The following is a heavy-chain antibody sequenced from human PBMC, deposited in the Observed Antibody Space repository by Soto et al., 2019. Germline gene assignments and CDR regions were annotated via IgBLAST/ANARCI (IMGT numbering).Heavy chain of an antibody. V-gene: IGHV4-31*03. CDR1: GGSISSGGYY. CDR2: IYYSGST. Sequence: TLSLTCTVSGGSISSGGYYWSWVRQHPGKGLEWIGYIYYSGSTYYNPSLKSRVTISVDTSKNQFSLKLSSVTAADTAVYYCASGGDGISNYYYYYGMDVWGQGTTVTVSS. J-gene: IGHJ6*02. D-gene: IGHD2-21*02. CDR3: ASGGDGISNYYYYYGMDV.